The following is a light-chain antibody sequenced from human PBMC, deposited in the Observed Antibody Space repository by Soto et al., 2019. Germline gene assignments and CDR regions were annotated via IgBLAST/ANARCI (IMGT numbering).Light chain of an antibody. Sequence: QSALTQPASVSGSPGQSITMSCTGSSSDFGDDKYVTWYQQQPGKGPNLLIYGVSKRPSEVSNRCSGSKSGNTASLTISGLQVEDEAYYICGSFTTHRIWVFGGGTKLTVL. V-gene: IGLV2-14*01. J-gene: IGLJ3*02. CDR2: GVS. CDR1: SSDFGDDKY. CDR3: GSFTTHRIWV.